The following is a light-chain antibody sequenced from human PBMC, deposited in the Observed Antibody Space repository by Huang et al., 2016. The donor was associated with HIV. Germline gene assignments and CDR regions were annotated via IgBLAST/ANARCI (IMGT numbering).Light chain of an antibody. CDR1: QSLLLRTGYTY. V-gene: IGKV2-28*01. Sequence: DIVMTQSPLSLSVTPGEPASISCSSSQSLLLRTGYTYLDWYLQRPGRSPHLLIYLGSNRASWVPDSFSGSGAGTDFTLKISRVEAEDVVVYYCMQALQTPRTFGQGTKVEIK. CDR3: MQALQTPRT. CDR2: LGS. J-gene: IGKJ1*01.